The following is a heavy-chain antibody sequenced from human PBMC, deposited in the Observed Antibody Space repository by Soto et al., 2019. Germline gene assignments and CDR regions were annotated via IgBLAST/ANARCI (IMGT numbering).Heavy chain of an antibody. CDR1: GFSFGDYY. CDR3: AREDLCTTGTCLLLRRKTNYFDY. D-gene: IGHD2-8*01. J-gene: IGHJ4*02. CDR2: ISHNSDSF. V-gene: IGHV3-11*01. Sequence: QVQLVESGGGSVKPGESLRVSCTASGFSFGDYYMSWIRQAPGKGLEWISYISHNSDSFYYADSVKGRFTVSRDNSKNSLFLQMDNLRAEDTAVYYCAREDLCTTGTCLLLRRKTNYFDYWGPGTQVTISS.